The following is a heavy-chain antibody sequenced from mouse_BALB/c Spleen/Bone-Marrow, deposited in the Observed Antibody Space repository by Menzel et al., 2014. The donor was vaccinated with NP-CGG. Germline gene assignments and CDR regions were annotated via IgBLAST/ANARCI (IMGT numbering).Heavy chain of an antibody. Sequence: DVHLVESGAELVKPGASVKLSCTASGFNTKDTYMHWVKQRPEQGLEWIGRIDPANGNTKYDPKFQGKATITADTSSNTAYLQLSSLTSEDTAVYYCARWEYYAMDYWGQGTSVTVSS. V-gene: IGHV14-3*02. CDR3: ARWEYYAMDY. D-gene: IGHD4-1*01. CDR2: IDPANGNT. CDR1: GFNTKDTY. J-gene: IGHJ4*01.